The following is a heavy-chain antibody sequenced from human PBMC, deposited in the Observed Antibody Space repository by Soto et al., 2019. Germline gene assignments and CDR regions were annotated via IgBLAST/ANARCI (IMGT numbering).Heavy chain of an antibody. J-gene: IGHJ4*02. CDR3: ARGTSIPAARPPGIAAAGAQFDY. CDR2: INHSGST. CDR1: GGSFIGYS. V-gene: IGHV4-34*01. D-gene: IGHD6-13*01. Sequence: XETLALPCSVDGGSFIGYSCSWIRQPPGKGLEWIGEINHSGSTNYNPSLKSRVTISVDTSKNQFSLKLSSVTAADTAVYYCARGTSIPAARPPGIAAAGAQFDYWGQGPLVTVSS.